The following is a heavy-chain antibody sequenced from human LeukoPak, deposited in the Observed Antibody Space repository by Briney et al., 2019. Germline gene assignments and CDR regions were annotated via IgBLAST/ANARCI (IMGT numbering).Heavy chain of an antibody. Sequence: TGRSLRLSCAASGFTFSSYAMHWVRQAPGKGLQWLALTSDDGSAKYYADSVKGRFTISRDNSQNTLYLQMNSLRAEETAMYYCAKEAGAYHYDSSGDYWGQGTLVTVSS. CDR3: AKEAGAYHYDSSGDY. CDR1: GFTFSSYA. CDR2: TSDDGSAK. J-gene: IGHJ4*02. V-gene: IGHV3-30-3*01. D-gene: IGHD3-22*01.